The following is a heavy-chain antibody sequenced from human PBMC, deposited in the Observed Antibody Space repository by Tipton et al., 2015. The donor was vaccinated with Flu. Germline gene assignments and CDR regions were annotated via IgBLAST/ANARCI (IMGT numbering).Heavy chain of an antibody. CDR2: IVVGSGNT. CDR1: GFTFTSSA. Sequence: QLVQSGPEVKKPGTSVKVSCKASGFTFTSSAMQWVRQARGERLEWIGWIVVGSGNTNYAQKFQERVTITRDMSTSTAYMELSSLRSEDTAVYYCAAELLGGYGGGFEIWGHGTMVTVSS. CDR3: AAELLGGYGGGFEI. V-gene: IGHV1-58*02. D-gene: IGHD1-26*01. J-gene: IGHJ3*02.